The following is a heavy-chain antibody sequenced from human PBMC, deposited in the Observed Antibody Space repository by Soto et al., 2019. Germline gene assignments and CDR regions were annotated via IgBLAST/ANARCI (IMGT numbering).Heavy chain of an antibody. V-gene: IGHV4-34*01. CDR3: ARWATY. Sequence: QVQLRQWGAGLLKPSETLSLTCDVYGGSFSGYYWTWIRQPPGKGLEWIGEMNRSGDINYNPSLKNRVTISAAASKNQFSLKVTSVTAADTAVYYCARWATYWGQGVLFTVSS. CDR2: MNRSGDI. D-gene: IGHD1-1*01. J-gene: IGHJ4*02. CDR1: GGSFSGYY.